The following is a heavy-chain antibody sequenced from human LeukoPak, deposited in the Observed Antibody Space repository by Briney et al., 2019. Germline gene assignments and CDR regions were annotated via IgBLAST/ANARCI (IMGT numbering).Heavy chain of an antibody. D-gene: IGHD1-26*01. CDR3: ARDRINSGSYGDY. J-gene: IGHJ4*02. Sequence: GGSLRLSCAASGFTFSSYWMHWARQAPGKGLVWVARISTDGSTTSYVDSVKGRFTISRDNAKNTLYLQMNSLRAEDTAVYYCARDRINSGSYGDYWGQGTLVTVFS. CDR1: GFTFSSYW. V-gene: IGHV3-74*01. CDR2: ISTDGSTT.